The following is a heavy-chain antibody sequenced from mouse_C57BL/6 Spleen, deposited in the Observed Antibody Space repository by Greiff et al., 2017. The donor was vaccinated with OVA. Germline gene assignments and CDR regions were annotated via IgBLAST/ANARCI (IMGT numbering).Heavy chain of an antibody. J-gene: IGHJ4*01. CDR2: ISNLAYSI. Sequence: EVKLEESGGGLVQPGGSLKLSCAASGFTFSDYGMAWVRQAPRKGPEWVAFISNLAYSIYYADTVTGRFTISRENAKNTLYLEMSSLRSEDTAMYYCARMRGYDGYAMDYWGQGTSVTVSS. CDR1: GFTFSDYG. D-gene: IGHD2-2*01. CDR3: ARMRGYDGYAMDY. V-gene: IGHV5-15*04.